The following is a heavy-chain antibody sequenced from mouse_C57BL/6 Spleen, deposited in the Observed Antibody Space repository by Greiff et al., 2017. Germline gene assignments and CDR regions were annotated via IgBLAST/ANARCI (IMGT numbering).Heavy chain of an antibody. J-gene: IGHJ4*01. CDR3: ARLGVYYGRAMDY. CDR2: IYPGDGET. CDR1: GYAFSSYW. D-gene: IGHD2-1*01. Sequence: QVQLQQSGAELVKPGASVKISCKASGYAFSSYWMNWVKQRPGKGLEWIGQIYPGDGETNYNGKFKGKATLTADKSSSTAYMQLSSLPSEDSAVYFCARLGVYYGRAMDYWGQGTSVTVSS. V-gene: IGHV1-80*01.